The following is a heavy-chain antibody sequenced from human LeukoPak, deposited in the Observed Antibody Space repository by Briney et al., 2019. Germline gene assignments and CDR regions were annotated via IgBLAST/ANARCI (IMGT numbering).Heavy chain of an antibody. J-gene: IGHJ6*02. CDR1: GYTFTTYE. V-gene: IGHV1-18*01. CDR3: ARDRIYGYYYAMDA. D-gene: IGHD3-3*02. Sequence: ASVKVSCKASGYTFTTYEISWVRQAPGQGLEWMGWISPYSGNTKYAQRLQGRVTMTTDTSTDTAYMELRSLRSDDTAVYYCARDRIYGYYYAMDAWGQGTTVTVSS. CDR2: ISPYSGNT.